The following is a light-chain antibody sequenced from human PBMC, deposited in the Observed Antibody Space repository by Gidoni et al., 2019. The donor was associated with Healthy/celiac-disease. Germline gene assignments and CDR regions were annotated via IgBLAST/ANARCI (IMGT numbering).Light chain of an antibody. Sequence: EIVMTQSPAPLSVSPGERATLSCRASQSVSSNLAWYQQKPGQAPRLLIYCASTRATGSPARFSGSGSGTEFTLTISSLQSEDFAVYYCQQYNNWPPWTFGQGTKVEIK. CDR3: QQYNNWPPWT. CDR1: QSVSSN. CDR2: CAS. J-gene: IGKJ1*01. V-gene: IGKV3-15*01.